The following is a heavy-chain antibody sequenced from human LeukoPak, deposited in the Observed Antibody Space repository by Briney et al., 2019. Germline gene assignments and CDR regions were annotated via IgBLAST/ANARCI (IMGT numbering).Heavy chain of an antibody. CDR2: IGTSINNT. V-gene: IGHV3-23*01. CDR3: ARDQAFDWFYYYYGMDV. D-gene: IGHD3-9*01. J-gene: IGHJ6*02. CDR1: GFTFNNYA. Sequence: GGSLRLSCAASGFTFNNYALSWVRQAPGKGLEWVSTIGTSINNTYYADSAKGRFTISRDNSNHTLSLQMSSLRAEDTAIYYCARDQAFDWFYYYYGMDVWGLGTTVIVSS.